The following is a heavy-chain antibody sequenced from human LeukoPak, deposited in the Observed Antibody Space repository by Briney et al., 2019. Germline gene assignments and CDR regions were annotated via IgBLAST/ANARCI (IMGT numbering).Heavy chain of an antibody. CDR2: INHSGST. J-gene: IGHJ5*02. V-gene: IGHV4-39*07. D-gene: IGHD6-25*01. CDR3: ARGAPFYARMSGGWFDP. Sequence: SETLSLTCTVSGGSISSGDYYWSWIRQPPGKGLEWIGEINHSGSTNYNPSLKSRVTISVDTSKNQFSLKLSSVTAADTAVYYCARGAPFYARMSGGWFDPWGQGTLVTVSS. CDR1: GGSISSGDYY.